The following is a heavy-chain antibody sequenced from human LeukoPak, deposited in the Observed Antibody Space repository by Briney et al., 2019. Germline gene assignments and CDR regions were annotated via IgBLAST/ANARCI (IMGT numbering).Heavy chain of an antibody. V-gene: IGHV1-18*01. Sequence: ASVKVSCKASGYTFTSYGISWVRQAPGQGLEWMGWISAYNGNTNYAQKLQGRVTMTTDTSTSTAYMELRSLRSDDTAVYYCATYHIPESGGRPWGAFDIWGQGTMVTVSS. J-gene: IGHJ3*02. CDR1: GYTFTSYG. D-gene: IGHD2-15*01. CDR2: ISAYNGNT. CDR3: ATYHIPESGGRPWGAFDI.